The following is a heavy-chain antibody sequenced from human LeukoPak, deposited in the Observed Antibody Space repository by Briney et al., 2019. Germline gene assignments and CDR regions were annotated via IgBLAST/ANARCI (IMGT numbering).Heavy chain of an antibody. CDR1: GYSISSGYY. CDR3: ARVSDAGGTRLFDY. J-gene: IGHJ4*02. Sequence: SETLSLTCTVSGYSISSGYYWGWIRQPPGKGLEWIGSIYHSGSTYYNPSLKSRVTISVDTSKNQFSLKLSSVTAADTAVYYCARVSDAGGTRLFDYWGQGTLVTVSS. CDR2: IYHSGST. D-gene: IGHD2-15*01. V-gene: IGHV4-38-2*02.